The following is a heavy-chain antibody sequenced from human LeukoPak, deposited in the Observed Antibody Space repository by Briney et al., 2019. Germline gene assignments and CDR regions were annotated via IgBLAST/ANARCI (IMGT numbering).Heavy chain of an antibody. Sequence: GESLKISCKTFGYSFTRYWIAWVRQVPGEGLEWVGMTYPDDSDTKYSPSFQGHVTISADRSISTAYLQWRSLKASDSAIYYCATYRQAVADAFDLWGQGTMVIVSS. CDR2: TYPDDSDT. J-gene: IGHJ3*01. CDR3: ATYRQAVADAFDL. V-gene: IGHV5-51*01. CDR1: GYSFTRYW. D-gene: IGHD4-23*01.